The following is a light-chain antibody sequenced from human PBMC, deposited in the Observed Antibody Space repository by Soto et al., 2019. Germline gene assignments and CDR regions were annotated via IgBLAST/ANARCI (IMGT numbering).Light chain of an antibody. V-gene: IGLV2-14*01. CDR3: SSYTGTSTYV. Sequence: QSVLTQPASVSGSPGQSITISCTGTSSDVGGYNYVSWYQQHPGKAPKLMIYEVSNRPSGVSNRFSGSKSGNTASPTISGLQAEDEADYYCSSYTGTSTYVFGTGTKVTVL. CDR2: EVS. J-gene: IGLJ1*01. CDR1: SSDVGGYNY.